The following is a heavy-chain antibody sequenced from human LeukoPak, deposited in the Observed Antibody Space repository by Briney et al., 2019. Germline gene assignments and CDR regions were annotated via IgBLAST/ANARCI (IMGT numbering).Heavy chain of an antibody. D-gene: IGHD1-26*01. CDR3: ARSSGSYFPFDY. CDR2: INQDGSGR. J-gene: IGHJ4*02. V-gene: IGHV3-7*01. Sequence: PGGSLRLSCAASGFTFSNHWMTWVRQAPGKGLEWVANINQDGSGRYYVDSVKGRFTISRDNAKKSMYLQMNSLRDEDTAVYYCARSSGSYFPFDYWGQGTLVTVSS. CDR1: GFTFSNHW.